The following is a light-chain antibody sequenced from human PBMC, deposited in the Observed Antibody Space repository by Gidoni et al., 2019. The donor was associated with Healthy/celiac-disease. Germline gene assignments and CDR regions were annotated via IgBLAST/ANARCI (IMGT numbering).Light chain of an antibody. CDR3: AAWDDTLNGVV. J-gene: IGLJ2*01. CDR2: YDD. V-gene: IGLV1-36*01. Sequence: QSVLTQPPSVSEAPTQRVTISCSGSSSTIGDNAVNLYQQLPGKAPKLLIYYDDLLPSGVSDRFSGSKSGTSASLAISGLQSEDEADYYCAAWDDTLNGVVFGGGTKLTVL. CDR1: SSTIGDNA.